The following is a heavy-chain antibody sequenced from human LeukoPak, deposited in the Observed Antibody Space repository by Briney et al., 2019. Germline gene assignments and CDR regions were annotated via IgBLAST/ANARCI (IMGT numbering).Heavy chain of an antibody. J-gene: IGHJ3*02. CDR3: ARALSSSSGHDAFDI. V-gene: IGHV4-38-2*02. CDR2: IYHSGST. D-gene: IGHD6-6*01. CDR1: GYSISSGYY. Sequence: SETLSLTCTVSGYSISSGYYWGWIRQPPGKGLEWIGSIYHSGSTYYNPSLKSRVTISVDTSKNQFSLKLSPVTAADTAVYYCARALSSSSGHDAFDIWGQGTMVTVSS.